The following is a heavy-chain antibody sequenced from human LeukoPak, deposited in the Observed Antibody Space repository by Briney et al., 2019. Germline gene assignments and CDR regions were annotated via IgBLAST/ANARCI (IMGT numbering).Heavy chain of an antibody. CDR1: GYTFTGYY. CDR3: ARGRGPPNTNRDFYYYYYMDV. CDR2: INAANGHT. J-gene: IGHJ6*03. V-gene: IGHV1-3*03. D-gene: IGHD3-10*01. Sequence: GASVKVSCKTSGYTFTGYYIHWVRQAPGQRFEWMGWINAANGHTKYSQEFQGRITITRDTSATTAYMELSNLRSEDMALYYCARGRGPPNTNRDFYYYYYMDVWGTGTTVTVSS.